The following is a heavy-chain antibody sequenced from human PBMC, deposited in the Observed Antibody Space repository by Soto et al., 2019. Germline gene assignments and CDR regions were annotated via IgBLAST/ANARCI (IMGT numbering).Heavy chain of an antibody. Sequence: QVSLKESGPVLVKPTETLTLTCTVSGFSLSNPRMGVSWIRQPPGKALEWLAHIFSNDDKSYSTSLTSRVTISKDTSKSQVVLTMTNMDPVDTATYYCARVYDSSGYEYWGQGTLVTVSS. J-gene: IGHJ4*02. CDR2: IFSNDDK. CDR3: ARVYDSSGYEY. CDR1: GFSLSNPRMG. V-gene: IGHV2-26*01. D-gene: IGHD3-22*01.